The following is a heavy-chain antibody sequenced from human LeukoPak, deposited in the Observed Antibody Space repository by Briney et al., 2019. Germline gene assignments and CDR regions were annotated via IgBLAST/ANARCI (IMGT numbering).Heavy chain of an antibody. Sequence: VASVTVSYKASGGTFNSYAISWVRQAPGQGREWMGRIIPILGIANYAQKFQGRVTITADKSTSTAYMELSSLRSEDTAVYYCARGRSSGWYYFDYWGQGTLVTVSS. CDR2: IIPILGIA. D-gene: IGHD6-19*01. J-gene: IGHJ4*02. V-gene: IGHV1-69*04. CDR1: GGTFNSYA. CDR3: ARGRSSGWYYFDY.